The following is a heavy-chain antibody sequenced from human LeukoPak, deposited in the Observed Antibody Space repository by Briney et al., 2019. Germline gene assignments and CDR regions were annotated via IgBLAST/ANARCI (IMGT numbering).Heavy chain of an antibody. Sequence: PGGSLRLSCAGSGFSFSHYWMTWVRQAPGKGLEPVASVKHDGSDKYYVDSVKGRFTISRDNAKNSLFLQMNSLRVEDTAVYYCARVGYCSGSGCEGRDWFDPWGQGILVTVSS. V-gene: IGHV3-7*04. D-gene: IGHD2-15*01. J-gene: IGHJ5*02. CDR1: GFSFSHYW. CDR2: VKHDGSDK. CDR3: ARVGYCSGSGCEGRDWFDP.